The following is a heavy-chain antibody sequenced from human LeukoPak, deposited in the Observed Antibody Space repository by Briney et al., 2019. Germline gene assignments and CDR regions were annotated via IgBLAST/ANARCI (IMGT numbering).Heavy chain of an antibody. Sequence: ASVKVSCKASGGTFPNYDISWVRRAPGQGLEWMGRFVPSVDVANYSPKFRGRVTITADKSTTTVFMELSSLRSEDTAVYYCAREGYSKVNYYYYYYMDVWGKGTTVTVSS. V-gene: IGHV1-69*04. J-gene: IGHJ6*03. D-gene: IGHD4-11*01. CDR1: GGTFPNYD. CDR2: FVPSVDVA. CDR3: AREGYSKVNYYYYYYMDV.